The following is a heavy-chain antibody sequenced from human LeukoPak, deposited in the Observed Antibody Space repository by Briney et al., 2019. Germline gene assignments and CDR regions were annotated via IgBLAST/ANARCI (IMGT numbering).Heavy chain of an antibody. CDR2: IYTSGST. CDR1: GGSISSYY. V-gene: IGHV4-4*07. J-gene: IGHJ4*02. CDR3: ARGGGIAVAGRTGLDY. Sequence: SETLSLTCTVSGGSISSYYWSWIRQPAGKGLEWIGRIYTSGSTNYNPSLKSRVTMSVDTSKNQFSLKLSSVTAADTAVYYCARGGGIAVAGRTGLDYWGQGTLVTVSS. D-gene: IGHD6-19*01.